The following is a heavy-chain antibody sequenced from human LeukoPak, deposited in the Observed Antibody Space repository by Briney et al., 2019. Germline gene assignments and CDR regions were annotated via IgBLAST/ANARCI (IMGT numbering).Heavy chain of an antibody. CDR2: ISAYNGNT. V-gene: IGHV1-18*01. J-gene: IGHJ5*02. Sequence: ASVKVSCKASGYAFTSYGISWLRQAPGQGLEWMGWISAYNGNTNYAQKLQGRVTMTTDTSTSTAYMELRSLRSDDTAVYYCARDVSCGGDCPNWFDPWGQGTLVTVSS. CDR1: GYAFTSYG. D-gene: IGHD2-21*01. CDR3: ARDVSCGGDCPNWFDP.